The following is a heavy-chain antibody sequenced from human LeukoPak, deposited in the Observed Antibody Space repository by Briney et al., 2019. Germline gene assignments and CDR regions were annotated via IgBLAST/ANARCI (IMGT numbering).Heavy chain of an antibody. V-gene: IGHV3-21*01. CDR1: GFTFSSYS. CDR3: ASLGLELHY. Sequence: GGSLRLSCTASGFTFSSYSMNWVRQAPGKGLEWVSSISSSSNYIYYADSVKGRFTTSRDNAKNSLYLQMSSLRAEDTAVYYCASLGLELHYWGQGTLVTVSS. CDR2: ISSSSNYI. J-gene: IGHJ4*02. D-gene: IGHD1-7*01.